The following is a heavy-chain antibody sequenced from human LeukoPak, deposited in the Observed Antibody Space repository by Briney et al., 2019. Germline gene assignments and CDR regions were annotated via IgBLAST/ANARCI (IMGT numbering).Heavy chain of an antibody. CDR3: AKDLVTGSLDY. D-gene: IGHD3-10*01. J-gene: IGHJ4*02. CDR1: GFTFSSYA. CDR2: ISSSGGST. Sequence: GGSLRLSCAASGFTFSSYAMTWVRQAPGKGLEWVSFISSSGGSTYYADSVRGRFTISRDNSKNTLYLQMNSLRAEDTAIYYCAKDLVTGSLDYWGQGTLVTVSS. V-gene: IGHV3-23*01.